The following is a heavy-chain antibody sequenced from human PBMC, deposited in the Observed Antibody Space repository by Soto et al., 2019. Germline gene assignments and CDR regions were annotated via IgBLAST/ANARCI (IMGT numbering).Heavy chain of an antibody. CDR1: GYTFTRYG. V-gene: IGHV1-18*01. CDR2: INTYNGKT. CDR3: AMVDVYVTPSPQDV. J-gene: IGHJ6*02. Sequence: QVQLVQSGAEVKNPGASVKVSCKASGYTFTRYGIGWARQAPGQGLEWMGWINTYNGKTNYAQNVQGRGTPNTDTSTSTAYMELRSLRSNDTAIYYCAMVDVYVTPSPQDVWGQGTTVIVSS. D-gene: IGHD3-16*01.